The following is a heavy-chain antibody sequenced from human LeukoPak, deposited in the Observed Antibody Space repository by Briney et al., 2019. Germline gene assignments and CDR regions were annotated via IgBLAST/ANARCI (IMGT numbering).Heavy chain of an antibody. D-gene: IGHD3-9*01. Sequence: SETLSLTCVVSGGSMTSSNWWSWVRQSPGKGLEWIGEIHHGGSTNYNTSLKSRVTISIDKSKNQFSLKLTSVTAADTAVYFCARGEDFERYYLAYWGQGTLVTVSS. CDR2: IHHGGST. V-gene: IGHV4-4*02. CDR1: GGSMTSSNW. J-gene: IGHJ4*02. CDR3: ARGEDFERYYLAY.